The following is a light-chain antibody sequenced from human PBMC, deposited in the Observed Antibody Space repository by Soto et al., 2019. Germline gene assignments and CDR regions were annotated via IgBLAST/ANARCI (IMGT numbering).Light chain of an antibody. CDR2: EGS. CDR3: CSYAVSSTFVV. CDR1: SSDVGSYNL. J-gene: IGLJ2*01. V-gene: IGLV2-23*03. Sequence: QSALTQPASVSGSPGQSITISCTGTSSDVGSYNLVSWYQQHPGKAPKLMIYEGSKRPSGVSNRFSGSKSGNTASLTISGLPAEDEADYYCCSYAVSSTFVVFGGGTKLTVL.